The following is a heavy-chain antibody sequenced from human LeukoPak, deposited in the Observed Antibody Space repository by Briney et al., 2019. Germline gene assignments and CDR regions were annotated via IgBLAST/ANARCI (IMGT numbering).Heavy chain of an antibody. CDR1: GFTFSSYW. CDR3: ARVPAAGTVDY. Sequence: GGSLRLSCAASGFTFSSYWMSWIRQAPGKGLEWVANIKQDGSEKYYVDSVKGRFTISRDNAKNSLYLQMNSLRAEDTAVYYCARVPAAGTVDYWGQGTLVTVSS. V-gene: IGHV3-7*01. D-gene: IGHD6-13*01. J-gene: IGHJ4*02. CDR2: IKQDGSEK.